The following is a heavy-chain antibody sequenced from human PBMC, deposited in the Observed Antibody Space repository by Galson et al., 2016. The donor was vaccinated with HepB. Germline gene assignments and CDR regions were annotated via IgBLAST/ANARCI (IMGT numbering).Heavy chain of an antibody. V-gene: IGHV4-39*07. J-gene: IGHJ6*02. CDR3: ARVGLPADSYSTPSSDDSHGMDV. CDR2: VFYGGST. D-gene: IGHD2-2*01. CDR1: GGSITSGYYY. Sequence: ETLSLTCSVSGGSITSGYYYWGWIRQPPGKGLEWIGSVFYGGSTYYNPSLKTRVTISVDTSKNQFSLKVNYVTAADTAIYFCARVGLPADSYSTPSSDDSHGMDVWGQGTTVTVSS.